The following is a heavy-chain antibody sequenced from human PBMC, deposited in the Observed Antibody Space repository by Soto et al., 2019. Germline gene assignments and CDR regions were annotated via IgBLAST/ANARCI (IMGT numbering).Heavy chain of an antibody. CDR1: GFTLSGYA. CDR2: ISSNGVGT. Sequence: EVQLAESGGGLAQPGGSLRLSCAASGFTLSGYAMDWVRQAPGKGLEYVSGISSNGVGTYYANSVQGRFTISRDNSKNTVYLQMGSLTPADMAVYYCARRARPDFYYMAVWGKGTTVTVSS. D-gene: IGHD6-6*01. CDR3: ARRARPDFYYMAV. J-gene: IGHJ6*03. V-gene: IGHV3-64*01.